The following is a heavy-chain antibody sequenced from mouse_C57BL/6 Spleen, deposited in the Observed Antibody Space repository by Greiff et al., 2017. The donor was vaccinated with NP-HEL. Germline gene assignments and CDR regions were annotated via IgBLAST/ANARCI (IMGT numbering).Heavy chain of an antibody. J-gene: IGHJ4*01. CDR3: TSAPYYYAMDY. CDR2: IDPENGDT. Sequence: VQLQQSGAELVRPGASVKLSCTASGFNIKDDYMHWVKQRPEQGLEWIGWIDPENGDTEYASKLQGKATITAATSSNTAYLQLSSLTSEDTAVYYCTSAPYYYAMDYWGQGTSVTVSS. V-gene: IGHV14-4*01. CDR1: GFNIKDDY.